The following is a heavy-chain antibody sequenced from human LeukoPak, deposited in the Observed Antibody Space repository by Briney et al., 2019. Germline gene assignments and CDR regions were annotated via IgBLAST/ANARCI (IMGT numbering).Heavy chain of an antibody. CDR3: ARGLYSSGWIRD. Sequence: SETLSLTCAVYGGSFSGYYWSWLRQPPGKGLEWIGEINHSGSTNNNPSLKSRVTISVDTSKNQFSLKLSSVTAADTAVYYCARGLYSSGWIRDWGQGTLVTVSS. D-gene: IGHD6-19*01. V-gene: IGHV4-34*01. CDR2: INHSGST. J-gene: IGHJ4*02. CDR1: GGSFSGYY.